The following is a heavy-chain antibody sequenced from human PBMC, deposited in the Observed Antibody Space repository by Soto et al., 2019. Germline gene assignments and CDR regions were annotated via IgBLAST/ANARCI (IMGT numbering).Heavy chain of an antibody. V-gene: IGHV4-34*01. CDR1: GGSFSCYY. CDR3: ARLNWSGYPYYFDY. D-gene: IGHD3-3*01. CDR2: INHSGST. Sequence: SETLSLTSAVYGGSFSCYYWSWIRQPPGKGLEWIGEINHSGSTNHNPSLKSRVTISVDTSKNQFSLKLSSVTAADTAVHYCARLNWSGYPYYFDYWGQGTLVTVSS. J-gene: IGHJ4*02.